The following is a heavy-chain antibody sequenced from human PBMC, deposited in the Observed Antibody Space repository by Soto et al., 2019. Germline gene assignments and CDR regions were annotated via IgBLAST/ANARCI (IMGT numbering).Heavy chain of an antibody. CDR2: IYYSGST. Sequence: SVPLSLRCTVSGGSIRSVGCCWSWIRQPPGKGLEWIGYIYYSGSTNYNPSLKSRVTISVDTSKNQFSLKLSSVTAAVTAVYYCARAYGGYADYWGQGALVTVSS. CDR3: ARAYGGYADY. D-gene: IGHD5-12*01. V-gene: IGHV4-61*08. CDR1: GGSIRSVGCC. J-gene: IGHJ4*02.